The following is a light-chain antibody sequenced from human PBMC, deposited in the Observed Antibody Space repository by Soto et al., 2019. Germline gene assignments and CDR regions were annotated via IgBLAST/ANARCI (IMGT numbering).Light chain of an antibody. Sequence: DIQMTQSPSSLSASVGDRVTISCRASQNIFTYLNWYQQKPGKAPNLLIFAASSLQSGVPSRFSGSRSGPDFTLTISSLQPEDFATYYCQQSYSSPPTFGQGTKVDIK. CDR1: QNIFTY. J-gene: IGKJ1*01. CDR2: AAS. CDR3: QQSYSSPPT. V-gene: IGKV1-39*01.